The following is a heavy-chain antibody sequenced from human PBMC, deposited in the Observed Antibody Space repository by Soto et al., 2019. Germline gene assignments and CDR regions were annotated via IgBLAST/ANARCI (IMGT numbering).Heavy chain of an antibody. J-gene: IGHJ4*02. D-gene: IGHD6-13*01. CDR2: IDSSGST. CDR3: AREGYSSRWNPIDY. CDR1: GVSISFYY. Sequence: TAETLSLTCTVSGVSISFYYWSWIRQPPGKGLEWIAYIDSSGSTKYNPSLKSRVTISLDTSRNQLSLKLNFVTAADTAVYYCAREGYSSRWNPIDYWGQGTQVTVSS. V-gene: IGHV4-59*01.